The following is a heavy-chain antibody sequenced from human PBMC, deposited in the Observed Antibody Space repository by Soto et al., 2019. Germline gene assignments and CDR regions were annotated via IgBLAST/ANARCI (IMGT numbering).Heavy chain of an antibody. CDR2: IYYSGST. CDR3: ARQRFIAAAGTPPHLDYGMDV. D-gene: IGHD6-13*01. J-gene: IGHJ6*02. Sequence: QLQLQESGPGLVKPSETLSLTCTVSGGSISSSSYYWGWIRQPPGKGLEWIGSIYYSGSTYYNPSLKSRVTIPVHTPKNQFSRKLSSVTAADTAVYYCARQRFIAAAGTPPHLDYGMDVWGQGTTVTVSS. V-gene: IGHV4-39*01. CDR1: GGSISSSSYY.